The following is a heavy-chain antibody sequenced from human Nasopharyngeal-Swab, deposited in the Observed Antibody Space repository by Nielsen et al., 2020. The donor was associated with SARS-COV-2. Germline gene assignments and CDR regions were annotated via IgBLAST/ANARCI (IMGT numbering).Heavy chain of an antibody. CDR2: IYYSGST. Sequence: WIPQPPGKGLEWIGYIYYSGSTYYNPSLKSRVTISVDTSKNQFSLKLSSVTAADTAVYYCARDDVYCSSTSCYRAPLNYWGQGTLVTVSS. D-gene: IGHD2-2*01. CDR3: ARDDVYCSSTSCYRAPLNY. V-gene: IGHV4-30-4*01. J-gene: IGHJ4*02.